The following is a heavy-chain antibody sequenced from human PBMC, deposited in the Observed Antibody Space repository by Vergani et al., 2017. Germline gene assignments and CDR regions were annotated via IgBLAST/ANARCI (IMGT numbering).Heavy chain of an antibody. CDR1: GFTFGYYA. CDR3: VRDQVTMLRGSDALDI. CDR2: IRSKAYGQAT. J-gene: IGHJ3*02. D-gene: IGHD3-10*01. V-gene: IGHV3-49*03. Sequence: DVQLLESGGGLVQPGGSLRLSCTASGFTFGYYAMDWFRQAPGQGLEWVGGIRSKAYGQATIYAASVKGRFTISRDDSKSIAYLQMNNLQTEDTAMYYCVRDQVTMLRGSDALDIWGQGTMVTVSS.